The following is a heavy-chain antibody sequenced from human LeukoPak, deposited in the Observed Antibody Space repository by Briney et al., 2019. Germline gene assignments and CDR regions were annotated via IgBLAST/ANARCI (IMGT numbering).Heavy chain of an antibody. D-gene: IGHD3-9*01. V-gene: IGHV1-8*01. CDR2: RNPNSGNT. CDR1: GYTFTSYD. CDR3: ARVFRYCDPNWFDP. Sequence: GASVKVSFKASGYTFTSYDINWVRQATGQGLEWMGWRNPNSGNTGYAQKFQGRVTMTRNTSISTAYMELNSLRSEDTAVYYCARVFRYCDPNWFDPWGQGTLVTVSS. J-gene: IGHJ5*02.